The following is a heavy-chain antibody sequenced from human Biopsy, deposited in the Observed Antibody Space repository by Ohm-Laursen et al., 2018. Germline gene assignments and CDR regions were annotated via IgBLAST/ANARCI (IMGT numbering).Heavy chain of an antibody. D-gene: IGHD1-1*01. CDR2: FAPENGKT. J-gene: IGHJ4*02. CDR3: AADINVWNVNY. CDR1: GHAVTEFS. Sequence: ASVKASCKVSGHAVTEFSMHWVRQAPGKGLEWMGGFAPENGKTIYAQKFQGRVTMTEDTSTDTAYMELSSLRSEDTAVYYCAADINVWNVNYWGQGTQVTVSS. V-gene: IGHV1-24*01.